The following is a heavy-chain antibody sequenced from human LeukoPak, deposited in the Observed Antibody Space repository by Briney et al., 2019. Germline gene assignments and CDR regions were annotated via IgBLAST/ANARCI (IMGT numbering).Heavy chain of an antibody. J-gene: IGHJ3*02. D-gene: IGHD3-10*01. CDR1: GYTLTELS. CDR3: ATWGQTPGGAFDI. CDR2: FDPEDGET. V-gene: IGHV1-24*01. Sequence: ASVTVSFKVSGYTLTELSMHWVRQAPGKGLEWMGGFDPEDGETIYAQKFQGRVTMTEDTSTDTAYMELSSLRSEDTAVYYCATWGQTPGGAFDIWGQGTMVTVSS.